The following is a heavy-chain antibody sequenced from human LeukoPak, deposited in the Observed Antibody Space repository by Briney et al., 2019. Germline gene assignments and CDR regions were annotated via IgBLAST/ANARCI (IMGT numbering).Heavy chain of an antibody. J-gene: IGHJ4*02. Sequence: SETLSLTCTVSGYSISSGYYWGWIRPPPGKGLEWIGSIYYSGSTYYNPSLKSRVTISVDTSKNQFSLKLSSVTAADTAVYYCARDPHYYDSSGYDYWGQGTLVTVSS. CDR2: IYYSGST. CDR1: GYSISSGYY. V-gene: IGHV4-38-2*02. D-gene: IGHD3-22*01. CDR3: ARDPHYYDSSGYDY.